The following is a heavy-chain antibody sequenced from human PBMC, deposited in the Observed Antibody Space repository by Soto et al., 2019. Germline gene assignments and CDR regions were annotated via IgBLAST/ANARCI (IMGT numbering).Heavy chain of an antibody. Sequence: GESLKISCKGSGYSFAGYWITWVRQKPGKGLEWMGRIDPSDSQTYYSPSFRGHVTISVTKSITTVFLQWSSLRASDTAMYYCASQIEDSDTGPTFQYYFDSWGQGTPVTVSS. D-gene: IGHD5-18*01. CDR2: IDPSDSQT. J-gene: IGHJ4*02. V-gene: IGHV5-10-1*01. CDR1: GYSFAGYW. CDR3: ASQIEDSDTGPTFQYYFDS.